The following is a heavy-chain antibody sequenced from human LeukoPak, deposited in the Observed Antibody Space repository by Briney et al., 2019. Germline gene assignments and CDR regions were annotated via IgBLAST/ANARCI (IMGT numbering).Heavy chain of an antibody. CDR2: ISWNSGSI. Sequence: GRSLRLSCAASGFTFDDYAMHWVRQAPGKGLEWVSGISWNSGSIGYADSVKGRFTISRDNAKNSLYLQMNSLRAEDTALYYCAKDIDGSGSWYYFDYWGQGTLVTVSS. D-gene: IGHD1-26*01. CDR3: AKDIDGSGSWYYFDY. CDR1: GFTFDDYA. V-gene: IGHV3-9*01. J-gene: IGHJ4*02.